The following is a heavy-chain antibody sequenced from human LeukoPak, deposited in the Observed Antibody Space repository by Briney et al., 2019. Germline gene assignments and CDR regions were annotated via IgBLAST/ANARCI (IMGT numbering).Heavy chain of an antibody. CDR2: INHSGST. V-gene: IGHV4-34*01. J-gene: IGHJ5*02. D-gene: IGHD6-13*01. CDR1: GGSFSGYY. CDR3: ARGLVIAAAGTWFDP. Sequence: WESLSLTCAVYGGSFSGYYWSWVRQPPGKGREGIGEINHSGSTNYNPSLKSRVTISVDTFKNQFSLTLSSLPAADTAVYYCARGLVIAAAGTWFDPRGPGPPVTVSS.